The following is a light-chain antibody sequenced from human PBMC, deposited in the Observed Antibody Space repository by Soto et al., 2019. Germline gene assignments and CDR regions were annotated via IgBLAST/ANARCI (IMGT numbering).Light chain of an antibody. CDR2: GAS. CDR1: QSVSSSY. Sequence: EIVLTQSPGTLSLSPGERATLSCRASQSVSSSYLAWYQQKPGQAPRLLIYGASIRVTGIPDRFSGSGSGTDFTLTISRLEPEDFAVYYCQQYGSSPLTFGGGTKVEIK. CDR3: QQYGSSPLT. J-gene: IGKJ4*01. V-gene: IGKV3-20*01.